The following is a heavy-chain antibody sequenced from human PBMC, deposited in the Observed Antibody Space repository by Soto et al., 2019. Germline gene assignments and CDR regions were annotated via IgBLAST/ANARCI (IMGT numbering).Heavy chain of an antibody. V-gene: IGHV4-59*13. CDR2: VYHTGST. J-gene: IGHJ4*02. Sequence: SETLSLTCDVSGASITTYYWSWIRQAPGEGLEWIGNVYHTGSTDYNSSLRSRVTISVDTSKNQFSLNMNSVTAADTAAYYCARRLFGSGWTLDSWGQGALVTVSS. CDR3: ARRLFGSGWTLDS. CDR1: GASITTYY. D-gene: IGHD6-19*01.